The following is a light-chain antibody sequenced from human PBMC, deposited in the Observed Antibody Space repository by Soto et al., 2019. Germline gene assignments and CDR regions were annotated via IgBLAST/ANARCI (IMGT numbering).Light chain of an antibody. Sequence: QSVLTQPPSVSAAPGLKVTISCSGSSSNIGNNYVSWYQQLPGTAPKLLIYDNDKRPSGIPDRFSGSKSGTSATLGITGLQTGDEADYYCGTWDSSLNGGVFGGGTQLTVL. V-gene: IGLV1-51*01. CDR3: GTWDSSLNGGV. CDR1: SSNIGNNY. J-gene: IGLJ2*01. CDR2: DND.